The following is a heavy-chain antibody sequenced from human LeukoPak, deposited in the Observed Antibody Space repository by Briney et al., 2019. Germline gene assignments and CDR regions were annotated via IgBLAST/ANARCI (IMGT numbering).Heavy chain of an antibody. Sequence: LPGRSLRLSCAASGFSFSSYAMHWVRQGPGKGMEWVAVISYDGSNKYYAVSVKGRFTISRDNSKNTLYLQMNSLRAEDTAVYYCARSGDGYTLDYWGQGTLVTVSS. J-gene: IGHJ4*02. V-gene: IGHV3-30*14. CDR3: ARSGDGYTLDY. CDR1: GFSFSSYA. CDR2: ISYDGSNK. D-gene: IGHD5-24*01.